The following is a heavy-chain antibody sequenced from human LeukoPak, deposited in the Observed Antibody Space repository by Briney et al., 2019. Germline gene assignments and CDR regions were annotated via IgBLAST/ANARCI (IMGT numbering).Heavy chain of an antibody. CDR1: GYTFTGYY. CDR3: ARVEMATLKNGMDV. Sequence: ASVKVSCKASGYTFTGYYMHWVRQAPGQGLEWMGWINPNSGGTNYAQKFQGRVTMTRDTSISTAYMELSRLRSDDTAVYYCARVEMATLKNGMDVWGQGTTVTASS. J-gene: IGHJ6*02. V-gene: IGHV1-2*02. D-gene: IGHD5-24*01. CDR2: INPNSGGT.